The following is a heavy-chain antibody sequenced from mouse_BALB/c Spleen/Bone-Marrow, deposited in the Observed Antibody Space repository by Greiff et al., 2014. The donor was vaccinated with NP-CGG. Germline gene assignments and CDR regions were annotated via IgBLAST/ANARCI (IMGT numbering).Heavy chain of an antibody. V-gene: IGHV1-18*01. D-gene: IGHD2-3*01. J-gene: IGHJ3*01. Sequence: EVQLQQSGPELVKPGASVRISCKASGYTFTDYNMDWVKQSHGKRLEWIGDINPNNGGTIYNQKFKGKATLTVDKSSSTAYMKLRSLTSEDTAVYYCARAGYYTCFAYWGQGTLVTVST. CDR2: INPNNGGT. CDR3: ARAGYYTCFAY. CDR1: GYTFTDYN.